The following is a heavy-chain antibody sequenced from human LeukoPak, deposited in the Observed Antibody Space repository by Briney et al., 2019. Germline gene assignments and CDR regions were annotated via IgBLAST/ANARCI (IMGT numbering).Heavy chain of an antibody. CDR2: IRYDGSNK. CDR1: GFTFSTYG. J-gene: IGHJ6*03. CDR3: AKDSSRYYYMDA. Sequence: GGSLRLSCAASGFTFSTYGMHWVRQAPGKGLEWVAFIRYDGSNKYYADSVKGRFTISRDNSKNTLYLQMNSLRAEDTAVYYCAKDSSRYYYMDAWGKGTTVTISS. V-gene: IGHV3-30*02.